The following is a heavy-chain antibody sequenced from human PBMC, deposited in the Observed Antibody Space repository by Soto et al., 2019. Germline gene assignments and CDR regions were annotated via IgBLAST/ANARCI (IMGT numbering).Heavy chain of an antibody. V-gene: IGHV2-70*12. CDR3: AHRPLYCSSTSCTSWFDP. Sequence: SGPTLVNPTQTLTLTCTFSGFSLSTSGMCVSWIRQPPGKALEWLARIDWDDDKFYSTSLKTRLTISKDSSKNQVVLTMTNMDPVDTATYYCAHRPLYCSSTSCTSWFDPWGQETLVTVSS. D-gene: IGHD2-2*01. CDR2: IDWDDDK. CDR1: GFSLSTSGMC. J-gene: IGHJ5*02.